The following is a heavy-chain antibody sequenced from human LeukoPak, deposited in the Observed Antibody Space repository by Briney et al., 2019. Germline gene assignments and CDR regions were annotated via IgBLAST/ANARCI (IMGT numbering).Heavy chain of an antibody. D-gene: IGHD2-15*01. CDR1: GYTFSSYS. Sequence: SCKASGYTFSSYSMNWVRQAPGKGLEWVSSISISSSYIYYADSVKGRFTISRDNAKNSLYLQMNSLRAEDTAVYYCARVLRYCSGGNCYSGGLGYMDVWGKGTTVTISS. CDR2: ISISSSYI. CDR3: ARVLRYCSGGNCYSGGLGYMDV. V-gene: IGHV3-21*04. J-gene: IGHJ6*03.